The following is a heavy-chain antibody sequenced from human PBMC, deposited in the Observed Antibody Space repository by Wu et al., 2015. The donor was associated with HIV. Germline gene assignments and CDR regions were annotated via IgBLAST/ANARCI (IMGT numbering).Heavy chain of an antibody. Sequence: QVQLVQSGAEVKKPGSSVKVSCKASGGTFSSYAVSWVRQAPGQGLEWMGGIIPILGTANYAQKFQGRVTVTADESTSTAYMELSSLRSEDTAVYYCARDLGRIAVAGTDSEFDPWGQGTLVTVSS. CDR1: GGTFSSYA. V-gene: IGHV1-69*11. CDR2: IIPILGTA. D-gene: IGHD6-19*01. CDR3: ARDLGRIAVAGTDSEFDP. J-gene: IGHJ5*02.